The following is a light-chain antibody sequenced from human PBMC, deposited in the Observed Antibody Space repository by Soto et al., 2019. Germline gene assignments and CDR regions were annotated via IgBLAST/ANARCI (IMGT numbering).Light chain of an antibody. J-gene: IGKJ4*01. CDR3: KQTRSYPST. CDR1: QYINSY. CDR2: EAS. V-gene: IGKV1-9*01. Sequence: QFTQSPSSLSACIGDRVTITFRSSQYINSYLAWYQQKPGKAPNLLIYEASILQRGVPSRFSGSISGTDFTLTISSLQAEDFATYYCKQTRSYPSTFGGGTKVDIK.